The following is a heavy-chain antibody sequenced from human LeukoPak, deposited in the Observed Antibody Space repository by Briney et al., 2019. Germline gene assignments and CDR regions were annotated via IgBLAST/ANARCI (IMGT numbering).Heavy chain of an antibody. CDR2: IRRKANSYAT. CDR3: TRRDSSGYYLDY. CDR1: GFTFSGSA. J-gene: IGHJ4*02. V-gene: IGHV3-73*01. D-gene: IGHD3-22*01. Sequence: GGSLRLSCAASGFTFSGSAMHWVRQASGKGVEWVGRIRRKANSYATAYAASVKGRFTISIDDSKNTAYLQMNSLKTEDTAVYYCTRRDSSGYYLDYWGQGTLVTVSS.